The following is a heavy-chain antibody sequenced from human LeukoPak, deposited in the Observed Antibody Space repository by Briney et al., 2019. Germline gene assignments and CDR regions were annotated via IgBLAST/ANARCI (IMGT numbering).Heavy chain of an antibody. CDR2: MNPSDNGV. D-gene: IGHD6-6*01. CDR3: ARGEYSSSSTDY. CDR1: GYTFTDHY. J-gene: IGHJ4*02. V-gene: IGHV1-2*02. Sequence: ASVKVSCKASGYTFTDHYIHWVRQAPGQGLEWMGWMNPSDNGVNYAQKFQGRVAMTRDTSISTAYVEVTRLTSDDTAVYYCARGEYSSSSTDYWGQGTLVTVSS.